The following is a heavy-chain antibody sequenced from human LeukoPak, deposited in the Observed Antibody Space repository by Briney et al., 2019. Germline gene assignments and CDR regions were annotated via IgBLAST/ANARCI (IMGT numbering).Heavy chain of an antibody. V-gene: IGHV3-23*01. J-gene: IGHJ4*02. CDR3: AKDRVSGDGYNSLDY. Sequence: GGSLRLSCAASGFSFNSYAMNWVRQVPGEGQEWGSDITGPADVTTYADSVKGQFTISRDNSKNTVFLQMDSLRAEDTAVYYCAKDRVSGDGYNSLDYWGQGTLVTVSS. D-gene: IGHD5-24*01. CDR2: ITGPADVT. CDR1: GFSFNSYA.